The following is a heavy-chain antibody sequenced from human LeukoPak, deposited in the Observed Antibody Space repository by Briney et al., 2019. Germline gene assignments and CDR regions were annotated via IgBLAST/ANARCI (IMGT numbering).Heavy chain of an antibody. CDR1: GFTVSSNY. CDR3: AKDGEVVVPALDY. V-gene: IGHV3-66*01. Sequence: GGSLRLSCAASGFTVSSNYMSWVRQAPGKGLEWVSVIYSGGSTYYADSVKGRFTISRDNSKNTLYLQMNSLRAEDTAVYYCAKDGEVVVPALDYWGQGTLVTVSS. CDR2: IYSGGST. D-gene: IGHD2-2*01. J-gene: IGHJ4*02.